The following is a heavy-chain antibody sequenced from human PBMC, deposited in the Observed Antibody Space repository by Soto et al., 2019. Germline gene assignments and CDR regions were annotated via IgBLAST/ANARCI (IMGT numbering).Heavy chain of an antibody. CDR1: GFTFSSYS. Sequence: GGSLRLSCAASGFTFSSYSMNWVRQAPGKGLEWVSYISSSSSTIYYADSVKGRFTISRDNAKNSLYLQMNSLRDEDTAVYYCAREDDRLDYYGMDVWGQGTTVTVSS. V-gene: IGHV3-48*02. D-gene: IGHD3-9*01. J-gene: IGHJ6*02. CDR2: ISSSSSTI. CDR3: AREDDRLDYYGMDV.